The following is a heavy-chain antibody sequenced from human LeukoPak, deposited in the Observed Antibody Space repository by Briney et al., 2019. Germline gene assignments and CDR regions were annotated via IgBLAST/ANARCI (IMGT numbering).Heavy chain of an antibody. CDR3: ARVHSGCYTADY. V-gene: IGHV3-53*01. CDR1: GFTVSNNY. J-gene: IGHJ4*02. Sequence: GGSLRLTCAASGFTVSNNYMTWVRQAPGKGLDWVSLIYSGGGTNYADSVKGRFTISRDVSKNTLYLQMNSLRAEDTAVYYCARVHSGCYTADYWGQGTLVTVSS. D-gene: IGHD6-19*01. CDR2: IYSGGGT.